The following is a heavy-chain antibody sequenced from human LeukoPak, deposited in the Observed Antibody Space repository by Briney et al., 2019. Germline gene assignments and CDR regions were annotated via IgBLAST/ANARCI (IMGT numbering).Heavy chain of an antibody. J-gene: IGHJ4*02. V-gene: IGHV3-21*04. CDR2: ISSSSSYI. CDR3: TKDIERWEKSPHFDN. Sequence: GGSLRLSCAASGFTFSSYSMNWVRQAPGKGLEWVSSISSSSSYIYYAGSVKGRFTISRDNTKNSLYLHMNSLRTEDTAFYFCTKDIERWEKSPHFDNWGQVTLVTVSS. D-gene: IGHD1-26*01. CDR1: GFTFSSYS.